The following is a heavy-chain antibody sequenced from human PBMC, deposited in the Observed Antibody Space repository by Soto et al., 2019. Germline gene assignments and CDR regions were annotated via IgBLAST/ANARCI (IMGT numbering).Heavy chain of an antibody. CDR1: GFTFSSYA. D-gene: IGHD3-3*01. CDR2: ISGSGGST. Sequence: EVQLLESGGGLVQPGGSLRLSCAASGFTFSSYAMSWVRQAPGKGLEWVSTISGSGGSTYYADSVKGRFTISRDNSRTTVDPERNCLSAEDTAVYYCAKDSKGGSGYGCWFDPWGQGTLFTVSS. J-gene: IGHJ5*02. V-gene: IGHV3-23*01. CDR3: AKDSKGGSGYGCWFDP.